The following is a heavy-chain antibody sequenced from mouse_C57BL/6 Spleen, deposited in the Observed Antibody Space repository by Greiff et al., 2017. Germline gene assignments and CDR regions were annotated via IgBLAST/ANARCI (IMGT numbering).Heavy chain of an antibody. J-gene: IGHJ2*01. CDR2: LSYDGSN. Sequence: DVQLQESGPGLVKPSQSLSLTCSVTGYSITSGYYWNWIRQFPGNKLEWMGYLSYDGSNNYNPSLKNRITITRDTSKNQFFLKLNSVTTEDTATYYCAREGTTVVADYWGQGTTLTVSS. CDR3: AREGTTVVADY. V-gene: IGHV3-6*01. CDR1: GYSITSGYY. D-gene: IGHD1-1*01.